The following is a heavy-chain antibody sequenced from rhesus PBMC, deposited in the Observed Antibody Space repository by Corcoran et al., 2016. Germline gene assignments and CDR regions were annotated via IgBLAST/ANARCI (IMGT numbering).Heavy chain of an antibody. CDR3: ARETREQRLLIKSTYFDY. Sequence: QVQLQESGPGLVKPSDTLSLACAVSGVSISGGYGWGWTGQPSGRGLGWIGSIYSSNGNTYYNPSLKSRFTISTDTSKNQFSLKLSSVTAADAAVYYCARETREQRLLIKSTYFDYWGQGVLVTVSS. CDR2: IYSSNGNT. CDR1: GVSISGGYG. V-gene: IGHV4S7*01. J-gene: IGHJ4*01. D-gene: IGHD6-31*01.